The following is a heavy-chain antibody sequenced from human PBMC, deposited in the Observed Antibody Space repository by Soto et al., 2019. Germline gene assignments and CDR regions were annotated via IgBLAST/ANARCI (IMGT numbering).Heavy chain of an antibody. CDR1: GYTFTGYY. V-gene: IGHV1-2*04. CDR3: ASSSSTYGDLDY. J-gene: IGHJ4*02. Sequence: ASVKVSCKASGYTFTGYYMHWLRQAPGQGLEWMGWINPNSGGTNYAQKFQGWVTMTRDTSISTAYMELSRLRSDDTAVYYCASSSSTYGDLDYWGQGTLVTVSS. D-gene: IGHD6-6*01. CDR2: INPNSGGT.